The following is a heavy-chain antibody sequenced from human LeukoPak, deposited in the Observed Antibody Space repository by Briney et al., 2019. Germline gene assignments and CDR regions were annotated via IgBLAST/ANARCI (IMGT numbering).Heavy chain of an antibody. CDR2: IYYSGST. CDR1: GGSISSSSYY. CDR3: ARHGGSAYLYFFDY. V-gene: IGHV4-39*01. J-gene: IGHJ4*02. D-gene: IGHD2-15*01. Sequence: SETLSLTCTVSGGSISSSSYYWGWIRQPPGKGLEWIGSIYYSGSTNYNPSLKSRVTISVDTSKSQFSLKLSSVTAADTAVYYCARHGGSAYLYFFDYWGQGTLVTVSS.